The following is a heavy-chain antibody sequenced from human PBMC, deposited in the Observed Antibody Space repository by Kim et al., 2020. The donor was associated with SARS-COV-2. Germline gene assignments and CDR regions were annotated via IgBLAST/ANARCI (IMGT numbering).Heavy chain of an antibody. CDR2: IYYSGNT. J-gene: IGHJ4*02. CDR3: TRAVFGGYRFDS. Sequence: SETLSLTCTVSGGSISSDGFYWSWIRQHPGKGLEWIGYIYYSGNTYYNPSLKSRLTISLDTSKNQFSLKLSSVTAADTAVYYCTRAVFGGYRFDSWAQGT. CDR1: GGSISSDGFY. V-gene: IGHV4-31*03. D-gene: IGHD3-3*01.